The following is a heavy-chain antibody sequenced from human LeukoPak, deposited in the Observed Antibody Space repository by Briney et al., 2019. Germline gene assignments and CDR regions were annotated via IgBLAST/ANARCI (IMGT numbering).Heavy chain of an antibody. Sequence: SETLSLTCTVSGDSISTYYWSWIRQPPGKGLEWIGYIYYRVTSDYNPSLKSRVTMSVDMSTRQISLKLSSVTAADTAVYYCARLGGGYYHDAFDIWGQGTMVTVSS. J-gene: IGHJ3*02. CDR3: ARLGGGYYHDAFDI. CDR1: GDSISTYY. D-gene: IGHD3-22*01. CDR2: IYYRVTS. V-gene: IGHV4-59*01.